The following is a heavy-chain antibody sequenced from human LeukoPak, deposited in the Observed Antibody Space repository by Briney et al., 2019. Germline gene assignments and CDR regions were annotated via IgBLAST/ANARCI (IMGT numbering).Heavy chain of an antibody. Sequence: PSETLSLXCAVYGGSYSGYYWSWIRQPPGKGLESIGEINHSGSTNYNPSLKSRVTISVDTSKNQFSLKLSSVTAADTAVYYCARGRQWSSGCNFDIWGQGTMVTVSS. CDR3: ARGRQWSSGCNFDI. CDR1: GGSYSGYY. D-gene: IGHD6-19*01. CDR2: INHSGST. V-gene: IGHV4-34*01. J-gene: IGHJ3*02.